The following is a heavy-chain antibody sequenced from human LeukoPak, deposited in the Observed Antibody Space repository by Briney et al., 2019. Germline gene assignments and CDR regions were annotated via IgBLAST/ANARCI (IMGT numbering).Heavy chain of an antibody. J-gene: IGHJ6*03. V-gene: IGHV4-34*01. D-gene: IGHD2-15*01. Sequence: PSETLSLTCAVYGGSFSGYYWSWIRQPPGKGLEWIGEINHSGSTNYNPSLKSRVTISVDTSKNQFSLKLSSVTAADTAVYYCARHARYCSGGSCYSERDYYYYMDVWGKGTTVTISS. CDR2: INHSGST. CDR1: GGSFSGYY. CDR3: ARHARYCSGGSCYSERDYYYYMDV.